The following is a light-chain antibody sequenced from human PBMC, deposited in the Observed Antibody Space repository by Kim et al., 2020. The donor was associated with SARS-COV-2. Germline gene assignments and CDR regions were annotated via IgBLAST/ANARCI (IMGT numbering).Light chain of an antibody. V-gene: IGLV3-1*01. Sequence: SVSPGKTASITCSGDKLGDKYACWYQQKPGQSPVLVIYQDTKRPSGIPERFSGSNSGNTATLTISGTQAMDEADYYCQAWDSSLYVFGTGTKVTVL. CDR3: QAWDSSLYV. J-gene: IGLJ1*01. CDR2: QDT. CDR1: KLGDKY.